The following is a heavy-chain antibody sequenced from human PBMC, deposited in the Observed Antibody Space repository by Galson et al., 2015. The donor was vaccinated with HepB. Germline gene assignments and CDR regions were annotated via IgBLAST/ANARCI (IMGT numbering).Heavy chain of an antibody. V-gene: IGHV6-1*01. J-gene: IGHJ3*01. D-gene: IGHD5-12*01. CDR3: ARAPGREESGYDTDAFDL. Sequence: CAISGDSVSSTSAAWNWIRQSPSRGLEWLGRTYYRSKWYKDYAISVKSRISINPDTSKNQLSLQLKSVTPEDTAVYFCARAPGREESGYDTDAFDLWGQGTMVTVSS. CDR2: TYYRSKWYK. CDR1: GDSVSSTSAA.